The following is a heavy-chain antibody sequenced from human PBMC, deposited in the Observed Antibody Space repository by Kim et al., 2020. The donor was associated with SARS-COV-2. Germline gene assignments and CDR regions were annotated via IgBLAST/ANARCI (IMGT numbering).Heavy chain of an antibody. CDR2: INHSGST. D-gene: IGHD5-18*01. J-gene: IGHJ6*02. CDR1: GGSFSGYY. CDR3: ARGGYSYGYNSSMPFYYYYGMDV. Sequence: SETLSLTCAVYGGSFSGYYWSWIRQPPGKGLEWIGEINHSGSTNYNPSLKSRVTISVDTSKNQFSLKLSSVTAADTAVYYCARGGYSYGYNSSMPFYYYYGMDVWGQGTTVTVSS. V-gene: IGHV4-34*01.